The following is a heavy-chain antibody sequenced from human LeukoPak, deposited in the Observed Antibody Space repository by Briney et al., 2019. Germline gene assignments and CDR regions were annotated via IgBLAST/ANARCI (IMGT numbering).Heavy chain of an antibody. J-gene: IGHJ4*02. CDR3: ARQAYDSGGYCDY. CDR2: IYYGGRT. D-gene: IGHD3-22*01. CDR1: GRSVSSGGYY. V-gene: IGHV4-31*03. Sequence: SQTLSLTRTVSGRSVSSGGYYWSWIRQHPGKGLEWVGSIYYGGRTYYNPSRKSRVTISVDTSKNQLSLKLSSVTAADTAVYYCARQAYDSGGYCDYWAQETLVSVSS.